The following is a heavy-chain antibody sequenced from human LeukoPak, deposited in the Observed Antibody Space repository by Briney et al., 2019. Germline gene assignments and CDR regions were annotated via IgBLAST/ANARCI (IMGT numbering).Heavy chain of an antibody. V-gene: IGHV3-23*01. CDR3: AKSLTTDGTRS. CDR2: MSGSGGST. CDR1: GLNFNTYA. J-gene: IGHJ4*02. D-gene: IGHD5-24*01. Sequence: PGGSLRLSCAASGLNFNTYAMSWVRQAPGKGLEWVSCMSGSGGSTYYADSVKGRFIISRDNSNNTLYLQMNSLRAEDTAVYYCAKSLTTDGTRSWGQGTLVTVSS.